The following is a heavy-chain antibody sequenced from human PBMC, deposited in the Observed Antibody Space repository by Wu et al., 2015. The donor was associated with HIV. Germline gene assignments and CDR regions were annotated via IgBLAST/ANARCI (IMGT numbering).Heavy chain of an antibody. CDR3: ARVQFDPDYYTYFDL. V-gene: IGHV1-18*01. J-gene: IGHJ5*01. CDR2: MNPSNGHI. CDR1: YILTSYP. D-gene: IGHD4/OR15-4a*01. Sequence: LVQSGPEAKRPGASVKVSCKASYILTSYPIGWVRQAPGQRLEWMGWMNPSNGHIQPAQNFQDRISMSTNNSAHTAYMELRSLTSDDAAIYFCARVQFDPDYYTYFDLWGQGTLVTVSS.